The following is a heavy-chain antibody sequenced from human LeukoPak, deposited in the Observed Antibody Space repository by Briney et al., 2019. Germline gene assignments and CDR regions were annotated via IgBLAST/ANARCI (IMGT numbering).Heavy chain of an antibody. J-gene: IGHJ4*02. D-gene: IGHD5-12*01. V-gene: IGHV4-4*02. Sequence: SGTLSLTCTVSGGSITSSNWWSWVRQPPGKGLEWIGEIYHSGSTNYQPSPKSRVTMSVDKSKDQFSLKLTSVTAADTAVYYCVKRGNVANFDSWGQGILVTVSS. CDR1: GGSITSSNW. CDR3: VKRGNVANFDS. CDR2: IYHSGST.